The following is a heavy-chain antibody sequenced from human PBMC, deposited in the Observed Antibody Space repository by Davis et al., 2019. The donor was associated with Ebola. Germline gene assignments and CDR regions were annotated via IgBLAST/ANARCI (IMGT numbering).Heavy chain of an antibody. CDR1: GGSISSSSYY. Sequence: PSETLSLTCTVSGGSISSSSYYWSWIRQPPGKGLEWIGYIYYSGSTNYNPSLKSRVTISVDTSKNQFSLKLSSVTAADTAVYYCASYGGNSGRYYYMDVWGKGTTVTVSS. J-gene: IGHJ6*03. CDR2: IYYSGST. V-gene: IGHV4-61*05. CDR3: ASYGGNSGRYYYMDV. D-gene: IGHD4-23*01.